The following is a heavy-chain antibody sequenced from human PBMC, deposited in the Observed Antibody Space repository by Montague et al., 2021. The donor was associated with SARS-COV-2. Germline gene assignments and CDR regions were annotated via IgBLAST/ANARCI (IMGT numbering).Heavy chain of an antibody. CDR2: ISYDGSND. Sequence: SLRLSCAVSGFIFSSYAMHWVRQAPGKGLEWVAAISYDGSNDYYADSVKGRFTISRDNSKNTLFLQMNSLRAEDTAVYYCARPFYCSSTSCFDSRDYYYYMDVWGKGTTVTVSS. D-gene: IGHD2-2*01. CDR1: GFIFSSYA. CDR3: ARPFYCSSTSCFDSRDYYYYMDV. J-gene: IGHJ6*03. V-gene: IGHV3-30*19.